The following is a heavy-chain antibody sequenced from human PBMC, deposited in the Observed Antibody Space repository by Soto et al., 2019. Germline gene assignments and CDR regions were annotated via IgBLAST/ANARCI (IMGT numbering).Heavy chain of an antibody. Sequence: ASVKVSRKASGYALTGYYMYWVRQSTRQGLEWMGLINPNSGGTNYAQKFQGRVTMTRDTSISTAYMELSRLRSDDTAVYYCARGGILRQNWFDPWGQGTLVTVSS. V-gene: IGHV1-2*02. CDR2: INPNSGGT. CDR1: GYALTGYY. J-gene: IGHJ5*02. D-gene: IGHD1-26*01. CDR3: ARGGILRQNWFDP.